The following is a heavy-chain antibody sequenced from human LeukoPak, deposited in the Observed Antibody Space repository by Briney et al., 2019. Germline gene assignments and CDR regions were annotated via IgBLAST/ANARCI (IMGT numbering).Heavy chain of an antibody. V-gene: IGHV3-33*06. CDR3: AKGAHIYGDYSAFDI. J-gene: IGHJ3*02. CDR1: GFTFSNYG. CDR2: IWYDGSKK. D-gene: IGHD4-17*01. Sequence: PGRSLRLSCAASGFTFSNYGMHWVRQAPGKGLEWVAVIWYDGSKKYYPDSVKGRFTISRDSSKNTLYLQMNSLRAEDTAVYYCAKGAHIYGDYSAFDIWGQGTMVTVSS.